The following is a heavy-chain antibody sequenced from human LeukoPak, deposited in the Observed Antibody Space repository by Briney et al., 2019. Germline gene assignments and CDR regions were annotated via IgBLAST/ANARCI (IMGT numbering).Heavy chain of an antibody. CDR2: ITSGGTSI. V-gene: IGHV3-48*01. CDR1: AFTFSSHS. J-gene: IGHJ4*02. Sequence: PGGSLRLSCAASAFTFSSHSMNWVRQAPGKGLEWISYITSGGTSIYADSVRGRFTISRDNSKNTIYLQMDSLRAEDTAIYYCARDYWWNYDYWGQGTLVTVSS. D-gene: IGHD1-7*01. CDR3: ARDYWWNYDY.